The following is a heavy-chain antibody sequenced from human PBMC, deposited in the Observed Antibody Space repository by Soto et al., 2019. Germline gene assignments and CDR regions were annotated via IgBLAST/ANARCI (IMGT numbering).Heavy chain of an antibody. J-gene: IGHJ6*02. CDR1: GFTFTSYA. CDR3: ARGDYGDYIGYGMDV. V-gene: IGHV3-33*01. D-gene: IGHD4-17*01. Sequence: QVQLVESGGGVVQPGRSLRVSCAASGFTFTSYAMHWVRQAPGKGLEWLAVIWYDGSNKYYADSVKGRFTISRDNSKNTLYLQMNSLRAEDTAVYYCARGDYGDYIGYGMDVWGQGTTVTVSS. CDR2: IWYDGSNK.